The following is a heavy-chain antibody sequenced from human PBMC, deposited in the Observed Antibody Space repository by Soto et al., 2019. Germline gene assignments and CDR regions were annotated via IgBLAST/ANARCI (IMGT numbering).Heavy chain of an antibody. J-gene: IGHJ6*02. CDR2: IIPIFGTA. V-gene: IGHV1-69*13. CDR3: ARVFSSSSPPYYYYRMDV. D-gene: IGHD6-6*01. Sequence: ASAKVSCKASGGTFSSYSISWVRQAPGQGREWMGGIIPIFGTANYAQKFQGRVTITADESTSTAYMELSSLRSEDTAVYYCARVFSSSSPPYYYYRMDVGGQGTTVTVSS. CDR1: GGTFSSYS.